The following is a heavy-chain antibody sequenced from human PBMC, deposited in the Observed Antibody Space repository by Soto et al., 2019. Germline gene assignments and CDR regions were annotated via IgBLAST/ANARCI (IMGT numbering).Heavy chain of an antibody. CDR3: ARDSYDSSGYYLHLDY. J-gene: IGHJ4*02. V-gene: IGHV4-30-4*01. CDR2: IYYSGST. D-gene: IGHD3-22*01. Sequence: ASETLSLTCTVSGGSISSGDYYWSWIRQPPGKGLEWIGYIYYSGSTYYNPSLKSRVTISVDTSKNQFSLKLSSVTAADTAVYYCARDSYDSSGYYLHLDYWGQGTLVTVSS. CDR1: GGSISSGDYY.